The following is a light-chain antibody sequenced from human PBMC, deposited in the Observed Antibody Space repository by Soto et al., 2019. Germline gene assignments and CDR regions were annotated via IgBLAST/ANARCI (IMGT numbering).Light chain of an antibody. CDR1: QSISVW. Sequence: DIQMTQSPSTLSASVGDRVTITCLASQSISVWLAWYQQKAGKAPNLLIYKASRLESGVPSRFSGSGSETEFTLTISGLQPGDSATYYCQQYETFSGTFGPGTKVDNK. CDR3: QQYETFSGT. J-gene: IGKJ1*01. CDR2: KAS. V-gene: IGKV1-5*03.